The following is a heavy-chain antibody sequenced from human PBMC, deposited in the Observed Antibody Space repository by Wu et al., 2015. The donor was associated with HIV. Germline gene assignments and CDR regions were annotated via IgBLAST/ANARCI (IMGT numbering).Heavy chain of an antibody. Sequence: QVQLVQSEAEVKKPGASVKVSCKASGYTFTGYYMHWVRQAPGQGLEWMGWINPNSGGTNYAQKFQGRVTMTRDTSISTAYMELSRLRSDDTAVYYCARDPHFDWNTVRGAFDIWGQGTMVTVSS. V-gene: IGHV1-2*02. CDR2: INPNSGGT. J-gene: IGHJ3*02. CDR1: GYTFTGYY. CDR3: ARDPHFDWNTVRGAFDI. D-gene: IGHD3-9*01.